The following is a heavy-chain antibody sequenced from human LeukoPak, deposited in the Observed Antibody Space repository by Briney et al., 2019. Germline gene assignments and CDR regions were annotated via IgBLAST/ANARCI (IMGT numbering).Heavy chain of an antibody. V-gene: IGHV3-23*01. Sequence: PGGSLRLSCAASGFTFSSYAMSWVRQAPGKGLEWVSAISGSGGSTYYADSVKGRFTISRDNSKNTLYLQMNSLRAEDTAVYYCAREHCSSTSCSYFDYWGQGTLVTVSS. CDR3: AREHCSSTSCSYFDY. D-gene: IGHD2-2*01. CDR1: GFTFSSYA. J-gene: IGHJ4*02. CDR2: ISGSGGST.